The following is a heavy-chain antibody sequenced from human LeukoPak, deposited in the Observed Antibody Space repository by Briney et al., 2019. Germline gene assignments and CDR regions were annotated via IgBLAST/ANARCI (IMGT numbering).Heavy chain of an antibody. D-gene: IGHD3-16*01. J-gene: IGHJ6*02. CDR1: GFTFSSYG. V-gene: IGHV3-33*01. CDR2: IWYDGSNK. Sequence: GGSLRLSCAASGFTFSSYGMHWVRQAPGKGLEWVAVIWYDGSNKYYADSVKGRFTISRDNSKNTQYLQMNSLRAEDTAVYFCARGGGLDVWGQGATVTVSS. CDR3: ARGGGLDV.